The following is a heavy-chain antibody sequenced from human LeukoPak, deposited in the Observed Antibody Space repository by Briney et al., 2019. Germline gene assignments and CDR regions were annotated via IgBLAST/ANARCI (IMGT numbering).Heavy chain of an antibody. V-gene: IGHV3-9*01. CDR3: AKDGGQDDYYYYCMDV. J-gene: IGHJ6*03. CDR1: GFTFDDYA. Sequence: GGSLRLSCAASGFTFDDYAMHWVRQAPGKGLEWVSGISWNSGSIGYADSVKGRFTISRDNAKNSLYLQMNSLRAEDTALYYCAKDGGQDDYYYYCMDVWGKGTTVTVSS. D-gene: IGHD2-15*01. CDR2: ISWNSGSI.